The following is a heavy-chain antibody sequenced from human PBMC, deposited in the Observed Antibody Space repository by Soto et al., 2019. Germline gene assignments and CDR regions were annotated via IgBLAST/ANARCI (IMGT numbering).Heavy chain of an antibody. V-gene: IGHV4-59*01. CDR2: IYYSGST. Sequence: SETLSLTCTVSGGSISSYYWSWIRQPPGKGLEWIGYIYYSGSTNYNPSLKSRVTISVDTSKNQFSLKLSSVTAADTAVYYCARLYYDFWSGSPSGGNWFDPWGQGTLVTVSS. D-gene: IGHD3-3*01. CDR1: GGSISSYY. CDR3: ARLYYDFWSGSPSGGNWFDP. J-gene: IGHJ5*02.